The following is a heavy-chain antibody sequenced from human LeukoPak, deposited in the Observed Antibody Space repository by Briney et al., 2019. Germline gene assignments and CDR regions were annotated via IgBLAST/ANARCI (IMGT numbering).Heavy chain of an antibody. D-gene: IGHD3-3*01. V-gene: IGHV1-18*01. CDR2: ISAYNGNT. CDR1: GYTFTSYG. J-gene: IGHJ4*02. Sequence: ASVKVSCKASGYTFTSYGISWVRQAPGQGLEWMGWISAYNGNTNYPQKLQGRVTMTTDTSTSTAYMELRSLRSDDTAVYYCARGSGDYDFWSGYHYSGCDYWGQGTLVTVSS. CDR3: ARGSGDYDFWSGYHYSGCDY.